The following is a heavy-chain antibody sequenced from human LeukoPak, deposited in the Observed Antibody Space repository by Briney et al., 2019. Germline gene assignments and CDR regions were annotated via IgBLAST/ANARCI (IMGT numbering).Heavy chain of an antibody. Sequence: SETLSLTCSVSGGSINNGDYYWSWIRQPPGKGLEWIGYIYYSGSTNYNPSLKSRVTISVDTSKNQFSLKLSSVTAADTAVYYCSGAVAGTEFDYWGQGTLVTVSS. V-gene: IGHV4-61*08. J-gene: IGHJ4*02. CDR3: SGAVAGTEFDY. D-gene: IGHD6-19*01. CDR2: IYYSGST. CDR1: GGSINNGDYY.